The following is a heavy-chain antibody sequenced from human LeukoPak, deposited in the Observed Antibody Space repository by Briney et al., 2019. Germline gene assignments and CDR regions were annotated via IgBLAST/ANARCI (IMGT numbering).Heavy chain of an antibody. CDR1: GYTFTGYY. V-gene: IGHV1-2*02. Sequence: ASVKVSCKASGYTFTGYYMHWVRQAPGQGLEWMGWINPNSGGTNYAQKFQGRVTMTRDTSISTAYMELSRLRSDDTAVYYCARRNWNDVGYYYYMDVWGKGTTVTVSS. J-gene: IGHJ6*03. CDR2: INPNSGGT. CDR3: ARRNWNDVGYYYYMDV. D-gene: IGHD1-1*01.